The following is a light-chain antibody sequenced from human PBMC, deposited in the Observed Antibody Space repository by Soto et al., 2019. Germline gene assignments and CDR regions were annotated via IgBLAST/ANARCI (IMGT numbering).Light chain of an antibody. Sequence: QSVLTQPASVSGSPGQSITIFCTGTSSDVGAYNYLSWYQQHPGRAPKVIIYEVSSRPSGVSNRFSGSKFGNTATLFISGLLAEDEADYYCSSYTTSSTVVFGGGTQLTVL. J-gene: IGLJ2*01. V-gene: IGLV2-14*01. CDR3: SSYTTSSTVV. CDR2: EVS. CDR1: SSDVGAYNY.